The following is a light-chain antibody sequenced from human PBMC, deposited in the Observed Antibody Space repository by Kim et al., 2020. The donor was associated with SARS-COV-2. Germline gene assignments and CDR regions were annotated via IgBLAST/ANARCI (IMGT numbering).Light chain of an antibody. J-gene: IGKJ4*01. Sequence: SPGQRATRSCRASQSVSSYLAWYQPKPGQAPRLLIYDASNRATGIPARFSGSGSGTDFTLTISSLEPEDFAVYYCQQRSNWPPLTFGGGTKVDIK. CDR2: DAS. CDR3: QQRSNWPPLT. V-gene: IGKV3-11*01. CDR1: QSVSSY.